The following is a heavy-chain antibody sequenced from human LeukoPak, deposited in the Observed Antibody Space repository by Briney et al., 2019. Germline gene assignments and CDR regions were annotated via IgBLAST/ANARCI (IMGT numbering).Heavy chain of an antibody. D-gene: IGHD6-13*01. V-gene: IGHV4-59*01. Sequence: SGTLSLTCTVSGGSISSYYWSWIRQPPGKGLEWVGYIYYSGSTNYNPSLKSRVTISVDTSKYQFSLKLSSVTAADTAVYYCARAEQQLTHYGMDVWGQGTTVTVSS. CDR1: GGSISSYY. J-gene: IGHJ6*02. CDR3: ARAEQQLTHYGMDV. CDR2: IYYSGST.